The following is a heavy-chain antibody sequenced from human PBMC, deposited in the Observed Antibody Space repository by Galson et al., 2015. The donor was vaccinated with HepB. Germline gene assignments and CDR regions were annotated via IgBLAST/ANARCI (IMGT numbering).Heavy chain of an antibody. CDR3: AREGFSSGHAGIFDC. Sequence: SLRLSCAASGLIFSNSVMHWVRQAPGKGLEWVALISAGDGRNTNYADSVRGRFTISRDNSKNKLFLGMNSLRAEDTAVYYCAREGFSSGHAGIFDCWGQGTLVPVSS. CDR2: ISAGDGRNT. V-gene: IGHV3-30*04. CDR1: GLIFSNSV. D-gene: IGHD3-22*01. J-gene: IGHJ4*02.